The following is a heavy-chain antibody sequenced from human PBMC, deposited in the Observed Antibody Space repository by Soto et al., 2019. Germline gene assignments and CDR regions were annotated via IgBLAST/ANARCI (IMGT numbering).Heavy chain of an antibody. CDR2: TSNSGST. CDR1: GGSITSSGYY. CDR3: ARGGGSTKVDY. V-gene: IGHV4-31*03. Sequence: QVQLQESGPGLVKPSQTLSLTCTVSGGSITSSGYYWSWIRQHPGEGLEWIGFTSNSGSTSYNPPXKXXVTISVDTSSNQFALTLKSVTAADTAVYYCARGGGSTKVDYWGQGTLVTVSP. J-gene: IGHJ4*02. D-gene: IGHD2-2*01.